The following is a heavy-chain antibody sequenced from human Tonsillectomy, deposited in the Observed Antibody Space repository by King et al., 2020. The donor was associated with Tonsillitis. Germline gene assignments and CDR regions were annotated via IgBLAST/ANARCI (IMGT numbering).Heavy chain of an antibody. V-gene: IGHV3-43*02. CDR2: ISGDGGST. D-gene: IGHD3-10*01. Sequence: VQLVESGGGVVQPGGSLRLSCAASGFTFDDYAMHWVRQAPGKGLEWVSLISGDGGSTYYADSVKGRFTISKDNSKNSLYLQMNSLRTEDTALYYCAKVDYGSGRYFSNYYMDVWGKGTTVTVSS. J-gene: IGHJ6*03. CDR1: GFTFDDYA. CDR3: AKVDYGSGRYFSNYYMDV.